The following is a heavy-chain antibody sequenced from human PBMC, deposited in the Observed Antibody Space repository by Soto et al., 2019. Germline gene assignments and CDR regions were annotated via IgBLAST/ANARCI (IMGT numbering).Heavy chain of an antibody. Sequence: PGGSLRLSCAASGFTFSSYSMNWVRQAPGKGLEWVSSISSSSSYIYYADSVKGRFTISRDNAKNSLYLQMNSLRAEDTAVYYCARVERGGYYYYYMDVWGKGTTVTVSS. D-gene: IGHD1-1*01. CDR3: ARVERGGYYYYYMDV. J-gene: IGHJ6*03. CDR2: ISSSSSYI. CDR1: GFTFSSYS. V-gene: IGHV3-21*01.